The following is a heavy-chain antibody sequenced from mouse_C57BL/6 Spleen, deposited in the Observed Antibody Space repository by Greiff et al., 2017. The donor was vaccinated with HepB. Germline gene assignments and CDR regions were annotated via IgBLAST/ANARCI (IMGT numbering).Heavy chain of an antibody. Sequence: EVHLVESGGGLVQPGGSLSLSCAASGFTFTDYYMSWVRQPPGKALAWLGFIRNKANGYTTEYSASVKGRFTISRDNSQSILYLQMNALRAEDSATYYCAGYWGSSYVYYAMDYWGQGTSVTVSS. D-gene: IGHD1-1*01. CDR1: GFTFTDYY. CDR3: AGYWGSSYVYYAMDY. V-gene: IGHV7-3*01. J-gene: IGHJ4*01. CDR2: IRNKANGYTT.